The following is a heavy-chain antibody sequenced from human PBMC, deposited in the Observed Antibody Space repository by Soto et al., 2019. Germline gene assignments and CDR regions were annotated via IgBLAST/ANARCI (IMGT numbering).Heavy chain of an antibody. V-gene: IGHV4-39*01. D-gene: IGHD2-15*01. Sequence: QLQLQESGPGLVKPSETLSLTCTVSGGSISSSSYYWGWIRQPPGKGLEWIGSIYYSGSSYYNPSLKSRSTISVDTSKNQFSLKLSSLTATDTDVYYCARRVAVVVAAATGVNYFDYWGHGTLVTVSS. CDR2: IYYSGSS. CDR1: GGSISSSSYY. CDR3: ARRVAVVVAAATGVNYFDY. J-gene: IGHJ4*01.